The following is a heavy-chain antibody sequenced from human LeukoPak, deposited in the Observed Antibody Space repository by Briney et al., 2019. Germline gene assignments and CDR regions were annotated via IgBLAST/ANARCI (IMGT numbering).Heavy chain of an antibody. D-gene: IGHD3-22*01. CDR2: INPNSGGT. V-gene: IGHV1-2*02. CDR3: ARFVPGDDSSGYLFDY. J-gene: IGHJ4*02. CDR1: GYTFTGYY. Sequence: ASVKVSCKASGYTFTGYYMHWVRQAPGQGLEWMGWINPNSGGTNYAQKFQGRVTMTRDTSISTAYMELSRLRSDDTAVYYCARFVPGDDSSGYLFDYWGQGTLVTVSS.